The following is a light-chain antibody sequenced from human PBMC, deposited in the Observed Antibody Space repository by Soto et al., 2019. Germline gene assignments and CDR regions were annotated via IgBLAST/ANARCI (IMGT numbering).Light chain of an antibody. J-gene: IGKJ4*01. CDR1: HSLLHSNGYNY. V-gene: IGKV2-28*01. CDR3: MQALQTPAT. CDR2: LGS. Sequence: DIVVTQSPLSLPVTPGDPASISCRSTHSLLHSNGYNYLDWYLQKPGQSPQLLIYLGSNRASGVPDRFSGSGSGTDFTLKISRVEAEDVGVYYCMQALQTPATFGGGTKVDI.